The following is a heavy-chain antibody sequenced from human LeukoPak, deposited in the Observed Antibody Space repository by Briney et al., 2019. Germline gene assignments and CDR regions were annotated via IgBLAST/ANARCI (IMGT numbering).Heavy chain of an antibody. D-gene: IGHD6-13*01. CDR3: ARDLGSSWYSFSSGWYYDY. J-gene: IGHJ4*02. CDR2: ISSSSSYI. CDR1: GFTFSSYS. V-gene: IGHV3-21*01. Sequence: GGSLRLSCAASGFTFSSYSMNWVRQAPGKGLEWVSSISSSSSYIYYADSVKGRFTISRDNAKNSLYLQMNSLRAEDTAMYYCARDLGSSWYSFSSGWYYDYWGQGTLVTVSS.